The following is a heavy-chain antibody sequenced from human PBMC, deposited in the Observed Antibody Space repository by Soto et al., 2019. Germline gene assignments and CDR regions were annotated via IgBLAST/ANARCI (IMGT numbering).Heavy chain of an antibody. J-gene: IGHJ4*02. Sequence: GGSLRLSCAASGFTFGDYWMHWVRQPPGKGPEWVSRMTGDGRTTQYADSVKGRFTASRDNAKSTLYLKMNCLRAEDPAVYYCVTVEVEYWGLGTLVPVSS. V-gene: IGHV3-74*03. CDR1: GFTFGDYW. CDR2: MTGDGRTT. CDR3: VTVEVEY.